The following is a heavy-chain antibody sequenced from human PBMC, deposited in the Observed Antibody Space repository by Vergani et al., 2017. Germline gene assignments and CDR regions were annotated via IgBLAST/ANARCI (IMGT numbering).Heavy chain of an antibody. D-gene: IGHD6-6*01. CDR1: GFTFSSYS. Sequence: EVQLVESGGGLVKPGGSLRLSCAASGFTFSSYSMNWVRQAPGKGLEWVSSISSSSSYIYYADSVKGRFTISRDNAKNSLYLQMNSLRAEDTAVYYCARDRESSRRCWFDPWGQGTLVTVSS. CDR3: ARDRESSRRCWFDP. J-gene: IGHJ5*02. V-gene: IGHV3-21*01. CDR2: ISSSSSYI.